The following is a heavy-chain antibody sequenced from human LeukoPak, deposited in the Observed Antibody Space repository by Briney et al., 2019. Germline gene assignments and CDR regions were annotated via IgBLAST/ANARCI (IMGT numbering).Heavy chain of an antibody. J-gene: IGHJ4*02. CDR2: ISWNSGSI. CDR3: AKAKGSGSYQGYYFDY. Sequence: GGSLRLSCAASGFTVSSNYMSWVRQAPGKGLEWVSGISWNSGSIGYADSVKGRFTISRDNAKNSLYLQMNSLRAEDTALYYCAKAKGSGSYQGYYFDYWGQGTLVTVSS. V-gene: IGHV3-9*01. CDR1: GFTVSSNY. D-gene: IGHD1-26*01.